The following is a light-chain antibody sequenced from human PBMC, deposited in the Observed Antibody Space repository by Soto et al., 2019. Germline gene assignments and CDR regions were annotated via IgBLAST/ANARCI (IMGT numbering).Light chain of an antibody. CDR3: QQRSNWPPIT. J-gene: IGKJ5*01. CDR2: DAS. V-gene: IGKV3-11*01. CDR1: QSFRGL. Sequence: EVVLTQSPVTLSLSPGERATLSCRASQSFRGLLAWYQQKPGQAPRLLIYDASNRATGVPLRFSGSGSGTDFTLTISSLEPEDSAVYYCQQRSNWPPITFGQGTRLEIK.